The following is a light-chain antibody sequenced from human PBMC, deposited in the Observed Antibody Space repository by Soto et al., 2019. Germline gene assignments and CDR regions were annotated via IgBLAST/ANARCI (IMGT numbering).Light chain of an antibody. Sequence: EIVLTQSPATLSLSPGERATLSCRASQSVSSYLAWYQQKPGQAPRLLIYDVSNRATGIPARFSGSGSGTDFTLTISSLEPEDFAVYYCLQRSNWPLLTFGGGTKVDIE. CDR2: DVS. CDR1: QSVSSY. J-gene: IGKJ4*01. CDR3: LQRSNWPLLT. V-gene: IGKV3-11*01.